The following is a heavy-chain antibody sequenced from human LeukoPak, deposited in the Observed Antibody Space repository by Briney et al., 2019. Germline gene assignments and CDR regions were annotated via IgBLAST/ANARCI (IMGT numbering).Heavy chain of an antibody. J-gene: IGHJ4*02. D-gene: IGHD3-22*01. CDR2: IYYSGST. CDR3: ARGIINTYYYDSSGYSLDY. CDR1: GGSISSYY. V-gene: IGHV4-59*01. Sequence: SETLSLTCTVSGGSISSYYWSWIRQPPGKGLEWIGYIYYSGSTNYNPSLKSRVTISVDTSKNQFSLKLSSVTAADTAVYYCARGIINTYYYDSSGYSLDYWGQGTLVTVSS.